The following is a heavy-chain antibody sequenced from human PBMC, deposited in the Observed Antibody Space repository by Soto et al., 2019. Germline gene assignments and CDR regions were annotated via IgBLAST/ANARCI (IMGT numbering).Heavy chain of an antibody. CDR1: GYTFTTFG. V-gene: IGHV1-18*01. Sequence: QVQLVQSGAEVKKPGASVTVSCTASGYTFTTFGISWVRQAPGQGLEWMGWISPYNGNTNYAQKLQGRVTMTTDKSTRTAYLELRSLRSDDTAVYYCAREGYYDFRSGYPLDYWGQGTLVTVSS. CDR3: AREGYYDFRSGYPLDY. J-gene: IGHJ4*02. CDR2: ISPYNGNT. D-gene: IGHD3-3*01.